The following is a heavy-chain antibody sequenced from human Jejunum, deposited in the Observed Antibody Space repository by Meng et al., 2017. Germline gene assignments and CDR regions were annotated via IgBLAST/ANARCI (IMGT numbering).Heavy chain of an antibody. J-gene: IGHJ4*02. D-gene: IGHD4-11*01. CDR3: ARGVDYMFDY. CDR1: GFTFSNDW. CDR2: MNKDGSQK. V-gene: IGHV3-7*04. Sequence: GESLKISCVASGFTFSNDWMNWVRRAPGRGLEWVANMNKDGSQKNYVNSVKGRFTISRDNAKNSLYLQMSSLRAEDTAVYYCARGVDYMFDYWGQGTLVTVS.